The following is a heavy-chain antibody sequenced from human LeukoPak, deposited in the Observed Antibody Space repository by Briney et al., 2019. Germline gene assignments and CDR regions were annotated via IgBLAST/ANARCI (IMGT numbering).Heavy chain of an antibody. CDR1: GGTFSSYA. J-gene: IGHJ3*02. Sequence: ASVKVSCKASGGTFSSYAINWVRQAPGQGLEWMGGIIPIFGTANYAQKFQGRVTITADESTSTAYMELSSLRSEDTAVYYCARGNPITISTIGAFDIWGQGTMVTVSS. CDR2: IIPIFGTA. CDR3: ARGNPITISTIGAFDI. D-gene: IGHD3-3*01. V-gene: IGHV1-69*13.